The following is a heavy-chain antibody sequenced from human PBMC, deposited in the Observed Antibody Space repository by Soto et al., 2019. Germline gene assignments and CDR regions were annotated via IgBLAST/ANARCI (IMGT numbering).Heavy chain of an antibody. J-gene: IGHJ4*02. CDR1: GFTFSSYA. CDR3: ASSGPERIRQLWLGAKYYFDY. CDR2: ISYDGSNK. Sequence: QVQLVESGGGVVQPGRSLRLSCAASGFTFSSYAMHWVRQAPGKGLEWVAVISYDGSNKYYADSVKGRFTISRDNSKNTLYLQMNSLRAEDTAVYYCASSGPERIRQLWLGAKYYFDYWGQGTLVTVSS. D-gene: IGHD5-18*01. V-gene: IGHV3-30-3*01.